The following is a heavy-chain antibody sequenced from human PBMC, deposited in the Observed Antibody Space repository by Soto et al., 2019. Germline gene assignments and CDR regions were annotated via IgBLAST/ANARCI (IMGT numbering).Heavy chain of an antibody. CDR3: ARDRRRDGYNYADY. CDR1: GLTVSSNY. D-gene: IGHD5-12*01. CDR2: IYSGGST. J-gene: IGHJ4*02. Sequence: EVQLVESGGGLIQPGGSLRLSCAASGLTVSSNYMGWVRQAPGKGLEWVSVIYSGGSTYYADSVKGRFTISRDNSKNTLYLQMNSLRAEDTAVYYCARDRRRDGYNYADYWGQGTLVTVSS. V-gene: IGHV3-53*01.